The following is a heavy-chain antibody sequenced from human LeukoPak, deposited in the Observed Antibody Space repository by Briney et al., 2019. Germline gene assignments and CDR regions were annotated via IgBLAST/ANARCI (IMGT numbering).Heavy chain of an antibody. CDR3: ARVGITMIVVTD. CDR1: GFTFSSYS. J-gene: IGHJ4*02. CDR2: ISSSSSTI. V-gene: IGHV3-48*01. D-gene: IGHD3-22*01. Sequence: PGGSLRLSCAASGFTFSSYSINWVRQAPGNGLEWVSYISSSSSTIYYADSVKGRFTISRDNAKNSLYLQMNSLRAEDTAVYYCARVGITMIVVTDWGQGTLVTVSS.